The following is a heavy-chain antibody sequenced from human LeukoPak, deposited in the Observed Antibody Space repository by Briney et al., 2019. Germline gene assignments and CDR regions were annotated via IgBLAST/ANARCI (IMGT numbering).Heavy chain of an antibody. CDR2: ADGDGRNT. CDR3: TRDPRNKGFDP. D-gene: IGHD1/OR15-1a*01. Sequence: PGGSLRLSCAASGFTFSAYYMHWVRQAPGKGLVWVSCADGDGRNTDYADSVKGRFTISRDNAKNTLYLQMNSLRAGDTAVYYCTRDPRNKGFDPWGQGTLVTVSS. V-gene: IGHV3-74*01. J-gene: IGHJ5*02. CDR1: GFTFSAYY.